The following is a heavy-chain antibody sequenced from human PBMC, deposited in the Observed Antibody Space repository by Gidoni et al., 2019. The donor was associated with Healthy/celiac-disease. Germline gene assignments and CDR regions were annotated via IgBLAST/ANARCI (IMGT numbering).Heavy chain of an antibody. V-gene: IGHV3-21*01. CDR2: ISSSSSYI. Sequence: EVQLVESGGGLVKPGGSLRLSCAASGFTFSSYRMNWVHQAPGKGLEWVSSISSSSSYIYYADSVKGRFTISRDNAKNSLYLQMNSLRAEDTAVYYCARESDGYNWKPWYYYGMDVWGQGTTVTVSS. D-gene: IGHD1-1*01. CDR1: GFTFSSYR. CDR3: ARESDGYNWKPWYYYGMDV. J-gene: IGHJ6*02.